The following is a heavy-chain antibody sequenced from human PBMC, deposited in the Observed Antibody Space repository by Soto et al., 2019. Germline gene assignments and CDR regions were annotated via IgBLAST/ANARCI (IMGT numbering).Heavy chain of an antibody. CDR3: AKDFSPDYRKKTIAFDI. J-gene: IGHJ3*02. D-gene: IGHD4-17*01. V-gene: IGHV3-30*18. Sequence: PGGSLRLSCAASGFTFSSYGMHWVRQAPGKGLEWVAVISYDGSNKYYADSVKGRFTISRDNSKNTLYLQMNSLRAEDTAVYYCAKDFSPDYRKKTIAFDIWGQGTMVTVSS. CDR2: ISYDGSNK. CDR1: GFTFSSYG.